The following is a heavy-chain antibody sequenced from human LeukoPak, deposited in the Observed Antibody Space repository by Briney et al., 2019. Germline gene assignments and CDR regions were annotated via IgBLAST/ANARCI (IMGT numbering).Heavy chain of an antibody. J-gene: IGHJ5*02. Sequence: GESLKISCKGSGYSFTSYWLGWVRQMPRKGLEWMGIIYSGDYDTRYSTSIQGQVTISADKSISAAYLQWSSLKATDTAMYYWARSYCGSWAGFDPWGQGTLVTVSS. CDR2: IYSGDYDT. CDR3: ARSYCGSWAGFDP. CDR1: GYSFTSYW. V-gene: IGHV5-51*01. D-gene: IGHD6-13*01.